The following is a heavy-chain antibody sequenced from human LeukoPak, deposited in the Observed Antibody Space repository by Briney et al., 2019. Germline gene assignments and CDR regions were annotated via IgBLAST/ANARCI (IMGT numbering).Heavy chain of an antibody. V-gene: IGHV4-4*08. CDR1: GGSIFSYY. Sequence: SETLSLTCTVSGGSIFSYYWNWIRQSPGKGLEWVGHIYANGITTYNPSLRSRGSISIDTSRNQFSLRLTSVTAADTATYYCARRAYYDSSGYRPTAGYFDLWGRGRLVTVSS. D-gene: IGHD3-22*01. CDR3: ARRAYYDSSGYRPTAGYFDL. J-gene: IGHJ2*01. CDR2: IYANGIT.